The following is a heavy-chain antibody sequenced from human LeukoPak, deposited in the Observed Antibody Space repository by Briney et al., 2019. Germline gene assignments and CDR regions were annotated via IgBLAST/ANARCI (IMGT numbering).Heavy chain of an antibody. CDR2: IWYDGSNK. V-gene: IGHV3-33*01. CDR1: GFTFSSYG. Sequence: PGGSLRLSCAASGFTFSSYGMHWVRQAPGKGLEGVAVIWYDGSNKYYADSVKGRFTISRDNSKNTLYLQMNSLRAEDTAVYYCARTLNSSSWYASLGYWGQGTLVTVSS. CDR3: ARTLNSSSWYASLGY. J-gene: IGHJ4*02. D-gene: IGHD6-13*01.